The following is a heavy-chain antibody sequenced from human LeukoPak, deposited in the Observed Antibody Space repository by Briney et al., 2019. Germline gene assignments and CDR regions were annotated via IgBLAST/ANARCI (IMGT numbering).Heavy chain of an antibody. D-gene: IGHD6-19*01. CDR3: ASLPWLVRWVYY. V-gene: IGHV3-21*01. Sequence: GGSLRLSCVASGFTFSSYSMNWVRQAPGKGLEWVSSISSSSSYIYYADSVKGRFTISRDNAKNSLYLQMNSPRAEDTAVYYCASLPWLVRWVYYWGQGTLVTVSS. CDR2: ISSSSSYI. CDR1: GFTFSSYS. J-gene: IGHJ4*02.